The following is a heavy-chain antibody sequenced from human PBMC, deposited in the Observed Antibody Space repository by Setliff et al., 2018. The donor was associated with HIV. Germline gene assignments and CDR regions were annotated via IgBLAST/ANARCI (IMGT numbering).Heavy chain of an antibody. Sequence: GASVKVSCKASGYTFSSYGISWVRQAPGQGLEGMGWINPYSGKTKYAQNLQGRVTMTTDTSTSTADMELRSLRSDDTAMYYCARERPYCSGGSCYGLNYFDCWGQGTLVTVSS. J-gene: IGHJ4*02. D-gene: IGHD2-15*01. CDR2: INPYSGKT. CDR3: ARERPYCSGGSCYGLNYFDC. V-gene: IGHV1-18*04. CDR1: GYTFSSYG.